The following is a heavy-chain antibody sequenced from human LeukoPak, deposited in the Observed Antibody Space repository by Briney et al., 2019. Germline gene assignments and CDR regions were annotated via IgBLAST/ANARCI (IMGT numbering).Heavy chain of an antibody. CDR1: GFTFSSYS. J-gene: IGHJ4*02. D-gene: IGHD6-13*01. V-gene: IGHV3-48*04. Sequence: PGGSLRLSCAASGFTFSSYSMNWVRQAPGKGLEWVSYISSSSSTIYYADSVKGRFTISRDNAKNSLYLQMNSLRAEDTAVYYCARDTGSIAAAGKGDYWGQGTLVTVSS. CDR2: ISSSSSTI. CDR3: ARDTGSIAAAGKGDY.